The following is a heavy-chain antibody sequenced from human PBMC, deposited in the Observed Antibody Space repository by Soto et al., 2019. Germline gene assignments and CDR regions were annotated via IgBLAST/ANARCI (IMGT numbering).Heavy chain of an antibody. CDR3: ARGDIVVVPAAIPSYYYYYYGMDV. Sequence: PSETLSLTCAVYGGSFSGYYWSWIRQPPGKGLEWIGEINRSGSTNYNPSLKSRVTISVDTSKNQFSLKLSSVTAADTAVYYCARGDIVVVPAAIPSYYYYYYGMDVWGQGTTVTV. D-gene: IGHD2-2*01. V-gene: IGHV4-34*01. J-gene: IGHJ6*02. CDR1: GGSFSGYY. CDR2: INRSGST.